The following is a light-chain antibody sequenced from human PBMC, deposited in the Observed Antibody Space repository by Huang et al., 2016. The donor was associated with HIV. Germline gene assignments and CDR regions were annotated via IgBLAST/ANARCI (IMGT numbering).Light chain of an antibody. CDR2: GAS. CDR1: QSVGSN. Sequence: EIVMTQSPATLSVSPGERATLSCRASQSVGSNLAWYQQKPGQAPRLLIYGASTRATGTPARFSGSGSGTEFTLTISSLQSEDFAVYSCQQYNNWPPTWTFGRGPRWKSN. CDR3: QQYNNWPPTWT. V-gene: IGKV3-15*01. J-gene: IGKJ1*01.